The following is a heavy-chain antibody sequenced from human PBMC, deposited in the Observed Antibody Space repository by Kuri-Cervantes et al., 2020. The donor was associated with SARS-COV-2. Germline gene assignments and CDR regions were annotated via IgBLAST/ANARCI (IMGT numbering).Heavy chain of an antibody. CDR3: ARDIAPGYSSGWVYYYYGMDV. CDR2: ISGSGGST. CDR1: GSTFSSYA. J-gene: IGHJ6*02. D-gene: IGHD6-19*01. V-gene: IGHV3-23*01. Sequence: GGSLRLSCAASGSTFSSYAMSWVRQAPGKGLEWVSAISGSGGSTYYADSVKGRFTISRDNSKNTLYLQMNSLRAEDTAVYYCARDIAPGYSSGWVYYYYGMDVWGQGTTVTVSS.